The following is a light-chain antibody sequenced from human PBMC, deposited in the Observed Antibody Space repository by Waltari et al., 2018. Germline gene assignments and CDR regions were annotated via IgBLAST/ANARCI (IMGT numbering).Light chain of an antibody. CDR1: SSNIGVEY. CDR2: SSI. V-gene: IGLV1-44*01. J-gene: IGLJ2*01. CDR3: AAWDRSLRIVV. Sequence: QSVLTQPPSASGTPGQRVTIFCSGSSSNIGVEYVNWFQQFPGTAPKLLIYSSIQRPSGVPDRFSGSKSGTSASLAINGLQSDDEADYYCAAWDRSLRIVVFGGGTKLTVL.